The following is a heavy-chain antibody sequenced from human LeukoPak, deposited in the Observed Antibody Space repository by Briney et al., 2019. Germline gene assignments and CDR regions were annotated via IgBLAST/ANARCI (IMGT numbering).Heavy chain of an antibody. J-gene: IGHJ3*02. CDR1: GGTFSSYA. CDR2: IIPIFGTA. V-gene: IGHV1-69*01. Sequence: ASVKVSCKASGGTFSSYAISWVRQAPGQGLEWVGGIIPIFGTANYAQKFQGRVTITADEATSTAYMELSSLRSEDTAVEYCARAPVRYCSGGSCYGGLAFDIWGQGTMVTVSS. CDR3: ARAPVRYCSGGSCYGGLAFDI. D-gene: IGHD2-15*01.